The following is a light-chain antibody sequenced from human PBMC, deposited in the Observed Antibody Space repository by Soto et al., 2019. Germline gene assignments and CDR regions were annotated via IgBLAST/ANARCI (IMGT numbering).Light chain of an antibody. Sequence: EIVLTQSPATLSLSPGERATLSRRASQSVSNYLAWYQQKPGQAPRLLIYDASHRGTGIPARFSGSGSGTDFTLTISSLEPEDFAVYYCQQRSDWPLTFGGGTRVVIK. CDR3: QQRSDWPLT. CDR1: QSVSNY. CDR2: DAS. V-gene: IGKV3-11*01. J-gene: IGKJ4*01.